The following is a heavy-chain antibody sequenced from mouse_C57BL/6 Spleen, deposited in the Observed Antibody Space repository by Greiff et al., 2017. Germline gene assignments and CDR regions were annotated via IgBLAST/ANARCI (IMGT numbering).Heavy chain of an antibody. Sequence: EVQLQQSGPELVKPGASVKIPCKASGYTFTDYNMDWVKQSHGKSLEWIGDINPNNGGTIYNQKFKGKATLTVDKSSSTAYRELRSLTSEDTAVYYCARRGYYGSSYNYAMDYWGQGTSVTVSS. D-gene: IGHD1-1*01. CDR2: INPNNGGT. V-gene: IGHV1-18*01. CDR3: ARRGYYGSSYNYAMDY. CDR1: GYTFTDYN. J-gene: IGHJ4*01.